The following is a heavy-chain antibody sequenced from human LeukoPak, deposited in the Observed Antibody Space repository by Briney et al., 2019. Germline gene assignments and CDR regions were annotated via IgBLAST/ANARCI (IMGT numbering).Heavy chain of an antibody. CDR1: GGSIYSYY. CDR2: IYNSGST. V-gene: IGHV4-4*07. J-gene: IGHJ4*02. CDR3: ARDRLTIGGTDY. D-gene: IGHD3-10*01. Sequence: SETLSLTCTVSGGSIYSYYWTWIRQPAGKGLEWIGRIYNSGSTNYNPSLKSRVTMSLDTSKNQFSLKLSSVTAADTAVYYCARDRLTIGGTDYWGQGTLVTVSS.